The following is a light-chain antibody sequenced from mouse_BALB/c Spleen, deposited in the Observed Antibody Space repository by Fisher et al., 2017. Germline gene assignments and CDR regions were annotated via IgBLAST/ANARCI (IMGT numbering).Light chain of an antibody. Sequence: DIVMTQSTAIMSASPGEKVTMTCRASSSVSSSYLHWYQQKSGASPKLWIYSTSNLASGVPARFSGSGSGTSYSLTISSMEAEDAATYYCQQWSSNPPFGAGTKLELK. CDR2: STS. J-gene: IGKJ5*01. V-gene: IGKV4-57-1*01. CDR3: QQWSSNPP. CDR1: SSVSSSY.